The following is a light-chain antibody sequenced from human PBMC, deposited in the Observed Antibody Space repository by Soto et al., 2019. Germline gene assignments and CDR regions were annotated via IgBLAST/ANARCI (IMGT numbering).Light chain of an antibody. CDR2: EVN. Sequence: QSALTQPPSASWSPGQSVTISCTGTSSDVGGYNYVSWYQQNPGKVPKLMIYEVNKRPSGVPDRFSGSKSGNTASLTVSGLQAEDEADYYCTSYAGGNNVFGTGTKLTVL. CDR3: TSYAGGNNV. J-gene: IGLJ1*01. V-gene: IGLV2-8*01. CDR1: SSDVGGYNY.